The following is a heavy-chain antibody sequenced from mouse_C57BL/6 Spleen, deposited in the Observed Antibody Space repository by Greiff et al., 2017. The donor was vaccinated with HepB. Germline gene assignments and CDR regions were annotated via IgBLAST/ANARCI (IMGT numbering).Heavy chain of an antibody. CDR3: ARDNYGSSYPDY. Sequence: EVQVVESGGGLVKPGGSLKLSCAASGFTFSSYAMSWVRQTPEKRLEWVATISDGGSYTYYPDNVKGRFTISRDNAKNNLYLQMSHLKSEDTAMYYCARDNYGSSYPDYWGQGTTLTVSS. J-gene: IGHJ2*01. CDR2: ISDGGSYT. V-gene: IGHV5-4*01. D-gene: IGHD1-1*01. CDR1: GFTFSSYA.